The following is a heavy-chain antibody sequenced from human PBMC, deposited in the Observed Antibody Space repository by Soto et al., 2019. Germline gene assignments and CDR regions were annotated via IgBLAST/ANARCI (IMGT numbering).Heavy chain of an antibody. D-gene: IGHD2-15*01. V-gene: IGHV1-8*01. Sequence: QVQLVQSGAEVKKPGASVKVSCKASGYTFTSYDINWVRQATGQGLEWMGWMNPNSGNTGYAQKFQGRVTMTRNTFIWTAYMELSSLRSEDTAVYYCARGRRYCSGGSCYYFDYWGQGTLVTVSS. J-gene: IGHJ4*02. CDR2: MNPNSGNT. CDR3: ARGRRYCSGGSCYYFDY. CDR1: GYTFTSYD.